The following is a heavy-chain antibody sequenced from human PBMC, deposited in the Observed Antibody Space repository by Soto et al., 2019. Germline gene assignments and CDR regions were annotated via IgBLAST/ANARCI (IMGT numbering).Heavy chain of an antibody. CDR2: IYYSGST. V-gene: IGHV4-31*03. Sequence: QVQLQESGPGLVKPSQTLSLTCTVSGGSISSGGYYWSWIRQHPGKGLKWIGYIYYSGSTYYNPSLKSRVTISVDTSKNQFSLKLSSVTAADTAVYYCARGSPDYGDYDGRDNWFDPWGQGTLVTVSS. CDR1: GGSISSGGYY. D-gene: IGHD4-17*01. J-gene: IGHJ5*02. CDR3: ARGSPDYGDYDGRDNWFDP.